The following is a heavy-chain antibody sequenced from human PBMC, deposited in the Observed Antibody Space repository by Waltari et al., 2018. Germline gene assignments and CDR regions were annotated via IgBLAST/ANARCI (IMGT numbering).Heavy chain of an antibody. CDR1: GYSISSGYY. J-gene: IGHJ6*03. CDR3: AKNGGYDFWSGYLPYYYYYYMDV. CDR2: IYHSGST. V-gene: IGHV4-38-2*01. D-gene: IGHD3-3*01. Sequence: QVQLQESGPGLVKPSETLSLTCAVSGYSISSGYYWGWIRQPPGKGLAGIGSIYHSGSTYYNPSLKSRVTISVDTSKNQFSLKLSSVTAADTAVYYCAKNGGYDFWSGYLPYYYYYYMDVWGKGTTVTVSS.